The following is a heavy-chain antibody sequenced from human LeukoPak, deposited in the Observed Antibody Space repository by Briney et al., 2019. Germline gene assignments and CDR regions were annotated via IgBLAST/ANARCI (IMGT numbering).Heavy chain of an antibody. D-gene: IGHD3-10*01. CDR3: ARDQYYYGSGSLIGFDP. CDR1: GYTFTSYY. CDR2: INPSGGST. Sequence: GASVKVSCKASGYTFTSYYMHWVRQAPGQGLEWMGIINPSGGSTSYAPKFQGRVTMTRDTSTSTVYMELSSLRSEDTAVYYCARDQYYYGSGSLIGFDPWGQGTLVTVSS. V-gene: IGHV1-46*01. J-gene: IGHJ5*02.